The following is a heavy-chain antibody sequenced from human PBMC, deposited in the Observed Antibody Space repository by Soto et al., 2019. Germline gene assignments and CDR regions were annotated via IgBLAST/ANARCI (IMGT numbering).Heavy chain of an antibody. CDR1: GFTFSSYW. CDR2: IKQDGSEK. Sequence: PGGSLRLSCAASGFTFSSYWMSWVRQAPGKGLEWVANIKQDGSEKYYVDSVKGRFTISRDNAKNSLYLQMNSLRAEDTAVYYCARGVLAGWGPNGGPYYYMYVWGKGTTVTVSS. J-gene: IGHJ6*03. D-gene: IGHD3-16*01. V-gene: IGHV3-7*01. CDR3: ARGVLAGWGPNGGPYYYMYV.